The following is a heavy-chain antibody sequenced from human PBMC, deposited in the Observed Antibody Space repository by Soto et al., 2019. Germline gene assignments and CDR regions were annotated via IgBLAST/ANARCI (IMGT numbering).Heavy chain of an antibody. V-gene: IGHV4-4*02. D-gene: IGHD1-7*01. J-gene: IGHJ4*02. Sequence: PSETLSLTCAVSGGSFTSNNWWTWVRQPPGQGLEWIGEIYRTGSTNYNPSLKSRVTISLDKSENQFSLKVTSLTAADTAVYYCTSRDPGTSVDYWGQGTLVTVSS. CDR1: GGSFTSNNW. CDR2: IYRTGST. CDR3: TSRDPGTSVDY.